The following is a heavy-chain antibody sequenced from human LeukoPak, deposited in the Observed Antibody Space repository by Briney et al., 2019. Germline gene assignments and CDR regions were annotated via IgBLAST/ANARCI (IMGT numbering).Heavy chain of an antibody. D-gene: IGHD6-13*01. J-gene: IGHJ4*02. V-gene: IGHV3-15*01. CDR2: IKSKTDGGTT. Sequence: GGSLRLSCAASGFTFSNAWMSWVRQAPGKGLEWVGRIKSKTDGGTTDYAAPVKGRFTISRDDSKNTLYLQMNSLKTEDTAVYYCTTDDPYSSSWYGYWGQGTLVTVSS. CDR3: TTDDPYSSSWYGY. CDR1: GFTFSNAW.